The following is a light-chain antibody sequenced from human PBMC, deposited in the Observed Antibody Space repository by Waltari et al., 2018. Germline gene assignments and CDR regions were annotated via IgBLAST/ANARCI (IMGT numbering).Light chain of an antibody. CDR1: SLRSYY. Sequence: SSELTQDPAVSVALGQTVRITCLGDSLRSYYASWYQQKPGQAPVLVIYGKNNRPSGIPDRFSGSSSGNTASLTITGAQAEDEADYYCNSRDSSGNFVVFGGGTKLTVL. CDR3: NSRDSSGNFVV. J-gene: IGLJ2*01. V-gene: IGLV3-19*01. CDR2: GKN.